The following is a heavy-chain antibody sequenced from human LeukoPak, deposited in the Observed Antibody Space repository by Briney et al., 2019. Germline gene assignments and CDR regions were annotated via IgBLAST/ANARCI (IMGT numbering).Heavy chain of an antibody. CDR1: GFTFSNSW. CDR2: TNSDESIT. D-gene: IGHD3-10*01. J-gene: IGHJ4*02. V-gene: IGHV3-74*01. CDR3: AKAGSYRFDY. Sequence: PGGSLRLSCAASGFTFSNSWMHWVRQAPGKGLVWVSRTNSDESITNYADSVKGRFAISRDNAKNTLYLQLNSLTADDTAVYYCAKAGSYRFDYWGQGTLVTVSS.